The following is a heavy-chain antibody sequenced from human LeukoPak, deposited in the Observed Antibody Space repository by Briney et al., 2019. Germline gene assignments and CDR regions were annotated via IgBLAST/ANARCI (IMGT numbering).Heavy chain of an antibody. CDR1: GGSISSYY. D-gene: IGHD3-16*02. Sequence: SETLSLTCTVSGGSISSYYWSWIRQPPGKGLEWIGYIYYSGITNYNPSLKSRVTMSVDTSKNQFSLKLSSVTAADTAVYYCARGIGDYNYYGMDVWGQGTTVTVSS. J-gene: IGHJ6*02. CDR3: ARGIGDYNYYGMDV. CDR2: IYYSGIT. V-gene: IGHV4-59*12.